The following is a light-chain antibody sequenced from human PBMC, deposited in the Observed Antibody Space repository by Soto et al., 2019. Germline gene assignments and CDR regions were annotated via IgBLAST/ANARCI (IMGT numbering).Light chain of an antibody. CDR3: QQYSNWPPWT. CDR1: QSLGGN. Sequence: EIVMTQSPATLAVSPGDTATLSCRASQSLGGNLAWYQQKPGQGPRLLIFRASSRATGVPARFSASGSGSEFTFTISGLQSEDFAIYYCQQYSNWPPWTFGPGTKVEIK. J-gene: IGKJ1*01. CDR2: RAS. V-gene: IGKV3-15*01.